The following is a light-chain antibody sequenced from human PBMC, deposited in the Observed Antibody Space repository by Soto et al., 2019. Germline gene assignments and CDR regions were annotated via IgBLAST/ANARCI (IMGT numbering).Light chain of an antibody. V-gene: IGKV3D-15*01. CDR1: QTVFSR. CDR3: IQDYNYPWT. J-gene: IGKJ1*01. CDR2: DSS. Sequence: EIVMTQSPATLSVSPGERATLSCRASQTVFSRLAWYQHKPGQAHRLLIYDSSIRATGIPVRFSGSGSGTDFTLTIRSLQPEDFATYYSIQDYNYPWTFGQGTKVDIK.